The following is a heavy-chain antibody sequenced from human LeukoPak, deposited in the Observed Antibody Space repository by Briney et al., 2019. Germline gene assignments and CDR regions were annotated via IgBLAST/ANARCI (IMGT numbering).Heavy chain of an antibody. CDR2: ISGSGGST. J-gene: IGHJ6*02. D-gene: IGHD4-17*01. CDR1: GFTFSSYA. V-gene: IGHV3-23*01. Sequence: GGSLRLSCAASGFTFSSYAMSWVRQAPGKGLEWVSAISGSGGSTYYADSVKGRFPISRDNSKKTLYLQMNSLRAEDTAVYYCAIGYGDHYYYYGMDVWGQGTTVTVSS. CDR3: AIGYGDHYYYYGMDV.